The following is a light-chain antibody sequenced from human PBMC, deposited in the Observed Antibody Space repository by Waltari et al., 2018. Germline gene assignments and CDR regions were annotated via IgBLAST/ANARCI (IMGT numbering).Light chain of an antibody. CDR3: TQARQTPKT. CDR2: LGS. V-gene: IGKV2-28*01. Sequence: EIVMTQSPLSLPVTPGEPASIPCRSSQSHLYRNGHNYVDWYLQKPGQSPQLLIYLGSNRASGIPDRFSGRGSGTDFTLEISRVEAEDVGVYYCTQARQTPKTFGQGTKVEIK. J-gene: IGKJ1*01. CDR1: QSHLYRNGHNY.